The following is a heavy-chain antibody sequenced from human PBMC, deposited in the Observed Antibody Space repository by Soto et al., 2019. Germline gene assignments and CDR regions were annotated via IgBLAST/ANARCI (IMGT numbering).Heavy chain of an antibody. CDR2: IRTKAHRYET. D-gene: IGHD3-22*01. CDR3: TSGYYDSSSPR. J-gene: IGHJ4*02. V-gene: IGHV3-73*02. Sequence: EVQLVESGGGLVQPGGSLRLSCAASGFTFSGCAMHWVRQACGKGLEWVGRIRTKAHRYETDYAASVKGRFTISRDDSNNSTYLQMNSLKGEDTAVYYCTSGYYDSSSPRWGQGTLVTVSS. CDR1: GFTFSGCA.